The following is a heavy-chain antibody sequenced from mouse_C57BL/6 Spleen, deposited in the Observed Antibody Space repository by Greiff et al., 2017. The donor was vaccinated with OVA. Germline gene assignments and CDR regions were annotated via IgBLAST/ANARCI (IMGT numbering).Heavy chain of an antibody. Sequence: VQLQQSGAELVKPGASVKISCKASGYAFSSYWMNWVKQRPGKGLEWIGQIYPGDGDTNYNGKFKGKATLTADKSSSTAYMQLSSLTSEDSAVYFCAGSHYDYDGGFAYWGQGTLVTVSA. V-gene: IGHV1-80*01. CDR2: IYPGDGDT. D-gene: IGHD2-4*01. CDR1: GYAFSSYW. CDR3: AGSHYDYDGGFAY. J-gene: IGHJ3*01.